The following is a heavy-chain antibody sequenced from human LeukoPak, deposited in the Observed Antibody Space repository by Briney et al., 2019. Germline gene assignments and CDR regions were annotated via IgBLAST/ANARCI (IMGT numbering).Heavy chain of an antibody. V-gene: IGHV3-23*01. D-gene: IGHD3-3*01. CDR3: ARPSFTDYDFWSGAFDY. Sequence: GGSLRLSCAASGFTFSSYAMSWVRQAPGKGLEWVSVISGSGGSTYYADSVKGRFTISRDNSKNTLYLQMNSLRAEDTAVYYCARPSFTDYDFWSGAFDYWGQGTLVTVSS. CDR2: ISGSGGST. CDR1: GFTFSSYA. J-gene: IGHJ4*02.